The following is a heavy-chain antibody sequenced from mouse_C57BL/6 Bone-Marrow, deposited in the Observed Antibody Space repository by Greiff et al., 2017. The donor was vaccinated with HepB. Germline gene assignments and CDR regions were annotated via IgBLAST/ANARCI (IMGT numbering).Heavy chain of an antibody. Sequence: EVKLMESGPGLVKPSQSLSLTCSVTGYSITSGYYWNWIRQFPGNKLEWMGYISYDGSNNYNPSLKNRISITRDKSKNQFFLKLNSVTTEDTATYYCARWITTGNWYFDVWGTGTTVTVAS. V-gene: IGHV3-6*01. CDR3: ARWITTGNWYFDV. J-gene: IGHJ1*03. D-gene: IGHD1-1*01. CDR2: ISYDGSN. CDR1: GYSITSGYY.